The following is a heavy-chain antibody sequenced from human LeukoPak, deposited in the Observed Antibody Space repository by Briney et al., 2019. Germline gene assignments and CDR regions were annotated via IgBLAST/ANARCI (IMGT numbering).Heavy chain of an antibody. J-gene: IGHJ6*04. V-gene: IGHV3-11*04. CDR1: GFTFSNAW. CDR2: IISSGSTI. D-gene: IGHD3-10*02. Sequence: GGSLRLSCAASGFTFSNAWMSWVRQAPGKGLEWVSYIISSGSTIYYADSVKGRFTISRDNAKNSLYLQMNSLRAEDTAVYYCAELGITMIGGVWGKGTTVTISS. CDR3: AELGITMIGGV.